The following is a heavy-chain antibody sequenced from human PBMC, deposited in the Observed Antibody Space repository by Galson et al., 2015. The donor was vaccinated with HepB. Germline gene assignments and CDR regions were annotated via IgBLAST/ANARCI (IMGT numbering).Heavy chain of an antibody. CDR1: GFSLSSNGVG. D-gene: IGHD5-18*01. CDR3: AHTIRKDAATYYSDY. V-gene: IGHV2-5*02. J-gene: IGHJ4*02. Sequence: PALVKPTQTLTLTCTISGFSLSSNGVGVGWIRQPPGKALDWLALIYWDDDKRYSPSLKSRLPITRDISKNPAVLTMTNMDPVDTATYYCAHTIRKDAATYYSDYWGQGTLVTVSS. CDR2: IYWDDDK.